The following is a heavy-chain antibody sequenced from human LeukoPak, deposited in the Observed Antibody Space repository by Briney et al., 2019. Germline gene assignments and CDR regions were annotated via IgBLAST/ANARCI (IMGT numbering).Heavy chain of an antibody. CDR2: IWNDGNNK. CDR1: GFAFSTYG. D-gene: IGHD6-6*01. CDR3: GKAIGYSSSAVDF. J-gene: IGHJ4*02. V-gene: IGHV3-33*06. Sequence: PGRSLRLSCAASGFAFSTYGMHWVRQAPGKGLEWVAFIWNDGNNKYYPDSVKGRFTISRDNSKNTLYLQMNSLRAEDTAVYICGKAIGYSSSAVDFWGQGTLVTVSS.